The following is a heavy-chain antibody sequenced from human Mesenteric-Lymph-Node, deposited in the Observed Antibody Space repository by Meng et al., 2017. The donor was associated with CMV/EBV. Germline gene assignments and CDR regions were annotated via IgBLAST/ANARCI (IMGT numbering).Heavy chain of an antibody. D-gene: IGHD1-20*01. CDR1: GFSFNNYA. Sequence: GSLRLSCAASGFSFNNYAMHWVRQAPGKGLEWVAFISHDGRKKDYADSVKGRFTISRDNSKNTLYVQMNSLRAEDTAVYFCARGDTWMSSPPAWGQGALVTVSS. J-gene: IGHJ5*02. CDR3: ARGDTWMSSPPA. V-gene: IGHV3-30*04. CDR2: ISHDGRKK.